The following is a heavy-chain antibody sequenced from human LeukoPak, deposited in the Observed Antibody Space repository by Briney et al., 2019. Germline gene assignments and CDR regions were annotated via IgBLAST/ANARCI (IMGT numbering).Heavy chain of an antibody. CDR2: INPNSGGT. CDR1: GYTFTGYY. D-gene: IGHD3-10*01. CDR3: ARKDYYGSGNIDY. J-gene: IGHJ4*02. V-gene: IGHV1-2*02. Sequence: ASVKVSCKASGYTFTGYYMHWVRQAPGQGLEWMGWINPNSGGTNYAQKFQGRVTMTRDTSISTAYMELSRLRSDDTAEYYCARKDYYGSGNIDYWGQGTLVTVSS.